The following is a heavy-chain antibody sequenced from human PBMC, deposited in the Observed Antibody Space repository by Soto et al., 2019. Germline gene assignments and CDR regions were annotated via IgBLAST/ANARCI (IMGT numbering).Heavy chain of an antibody. V-gene: IGHV3-43*01. D-gene: IGHD6-13*01. J-gene: IGHJ4*02. Sequence: GGSLRLSCAASGFTFDDYTMHWVRQAPGKGLEWVSLISWDGGSTYYADSVKGRFTISRDNSKNSLYLQMNSLRTEDTALYYCAKDQPKANIAAAGPLDYWGQGTLVTVSS. CDR1: GFTFDDYT. CDR2: ISWDGGST. CDR3: AKDQPKANIAAAGPLDY.